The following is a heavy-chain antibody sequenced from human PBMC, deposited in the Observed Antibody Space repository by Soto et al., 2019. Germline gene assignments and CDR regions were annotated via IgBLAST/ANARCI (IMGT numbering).Heavy chain of an antibody. J-gene: IGHJ4*02. CDR1: GGSISSYF. Sequence: KPSETLSLTCTVSGGSISSYFWSWIRHPPGKGLEWIWYIFYSGSTNYNPSLKSRVTISVDTSKNQFSLKLSSVTAADTAVYYCAKLSGCSWNFFDFWGQGALVTVSS. D-gene: IGHD2-15*01. CDR3: AKLSGCSWNFFDF. V-gene: IGHV4-59*01. CDR2: IFYSGST.